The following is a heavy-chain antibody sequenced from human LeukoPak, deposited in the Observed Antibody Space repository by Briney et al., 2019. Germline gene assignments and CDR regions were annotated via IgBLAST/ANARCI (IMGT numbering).Heavy chain of an antibody. CDR1: GFTVSSNY. J-gene: IGHJ6*02. CDR2: IYSGGTT. V-gene: IGHV3-66*04. Sequence: GGSLRLSCAASGFTVSSNYMSWVRQAPGKGLEWVSVIYSGGTTYYADSVKGRFTISRDNSKNMLYLQMNSLRADDTAVYYCARHPPEYGSPHGMDVWGQGTTATVSS. CDR3: ARHPPEYGSPHGMDV. D-gene: IGHD6-6*01.